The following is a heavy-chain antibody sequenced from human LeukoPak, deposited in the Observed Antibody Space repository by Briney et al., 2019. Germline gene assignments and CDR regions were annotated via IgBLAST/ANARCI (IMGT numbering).Heavy chain of an antibody. V-gene: IGHV4-59*01. D-gene: IGHD3-3*01. CDR3: ARVSRGIFLAADN. CDR2: IYDTSYT. CDR1: GGSIGSYY. Sequence: PSETLSLTCTVSGGSIGSYYWSWIRQPPGKGLEWIGHIYDTSYTDYNPSVKGRVSISVDTSKNQFSLKLYYVTAADTAIYYCARVSRGIFLAADNWGQGTLVTVSS. J-gene: IGHJ4*02.